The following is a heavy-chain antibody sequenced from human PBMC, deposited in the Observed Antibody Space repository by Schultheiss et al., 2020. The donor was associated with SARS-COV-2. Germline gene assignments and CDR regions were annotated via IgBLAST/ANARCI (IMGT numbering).Heavy chain of an antibody. J-gene: IGHJ6*03. CDR2: ISSSGSTI. CDR3: ARHYGSGSYYTADYYYYMDV. D-gene: IGHD3-10*01. V-gene: IGHV3-11*01. Sequence: GGSLRLSCAASGFTFSDYYMSWIRQAPGKGLEWVSYISSSGSTIYYADSVKGRFTISRDNAKNSLYLQMNSLRAKDTAVYYCARHYGSGSYYTADYYYYMDVWGKGTTVTVSS. CDR1: GFTFSDYY.